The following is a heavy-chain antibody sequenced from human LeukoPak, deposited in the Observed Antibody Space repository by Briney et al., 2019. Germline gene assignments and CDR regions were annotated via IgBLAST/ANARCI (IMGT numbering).Heavy chain of an antibody. J-gene: IGHJ4*02. CDR1: GFTFSSYE. CDR3: ARDDPYYEILAGYYRGYYFDY. D-gene: IGHD3-9*01. CDR2: ISSSGSTI. V-gene: IGHV3-48*03. Sequence: GGSLRLSCAVSGFTFSSYEMNWVRKGPGKGLEWVSYISSSGSTIYYADSVKGRFTISRDNAKNSLYLQMNSLRAEDTAVYYCARDDPYYEILAGYYRGYYFDYWGQGTLVTVSS.